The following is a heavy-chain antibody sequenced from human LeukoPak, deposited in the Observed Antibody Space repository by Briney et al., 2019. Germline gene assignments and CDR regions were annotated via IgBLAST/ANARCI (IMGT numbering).Heavy chain of an antibody. Sequence: GGSLRLSCAASGFTFDDYAMHWVRQAPGKGLEWVSGISWNSGSIGYADSVKGRFTISRDNAKNSLYLQMNSLRAEDTALYYCAKDMGAYSSGPLDYWGQGTLVTVSS. V-gene: IGHV3-9*01. CDR3: AKDMGAYSSGPLDY. CDR1: GFTFDDYA. D-gene: IGHD6-19*01. J-gene: IGHJ4*02. CDR2: ISWNSGSI.